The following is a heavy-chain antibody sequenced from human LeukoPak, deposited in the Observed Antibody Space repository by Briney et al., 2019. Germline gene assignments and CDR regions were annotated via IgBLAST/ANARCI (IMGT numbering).Heavy chain of an antibody. J-gene: IGHJ3*02. Sequence: ASVKVCCKASGYTFTNYYMHWVRQAPGQGLEWVGIINPSGGGTSYAQKFQGRVTMTRDTSTSTVYMELSSLRSEDTAVYYCARVWRASSGYDAFDIWGQGTMVTVSS. V-gene: IGHV1-46*01. CDR1: GYTFTNYY. CDR2: INPSGGGT. CDR3: ARVWRASSGYDAFDI. D-gene: IGHD6-19*01.